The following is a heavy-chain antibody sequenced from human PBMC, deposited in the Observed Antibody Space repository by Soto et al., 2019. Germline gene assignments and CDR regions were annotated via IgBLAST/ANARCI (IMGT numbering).Heavy chain of an antibody. J-gene: IGHJ6*02. CDR2: ISGSGGST. V-gene: IGHV3-23*01. D-gene: IGHD6-13*01. Sequence: EVQLLESGGGLVQPGGSLRLSCAASGFTFSSYAMSWVRQAPGKGLEWVSAISGSGGSTYYADSVKGRFTISRDNSKNTLYLQMNSLRAEDTAVYYCAKDPYSSSWYEGLYYYCYGMDVWGQGTTVTVSS. CDR3: AKDPYSSSWYEGLYYYCYGMDV. CDR1: GFTFSSYA.